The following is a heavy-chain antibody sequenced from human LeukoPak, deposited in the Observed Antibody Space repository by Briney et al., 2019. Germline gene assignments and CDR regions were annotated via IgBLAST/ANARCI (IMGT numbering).Heavy chain of an antibody. CDR1: GDSISSYY. D-gene: IGHD1-26*01. CDR2: IYYSGST. V-gene: IGHV4-59*01. CDR3: AREITGTYGGYYYYYGMDV. J-gene: IGHJ6*02. Sequence: SETLSLTCTVSGDSISSYYWSWIRQPPGKGLEWIGYIYYSGSTNYNPSLKSRVTISVDTSKNQFSPKLSSVTAADTAVYYCAREITGTYGGYYYYYGMDVWGQGTTVTVSS.